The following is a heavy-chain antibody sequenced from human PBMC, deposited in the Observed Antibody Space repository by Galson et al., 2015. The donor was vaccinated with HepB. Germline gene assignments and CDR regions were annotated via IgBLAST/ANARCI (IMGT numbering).Heavy chain of an antibody. CDR1: GFTFSSYA. D-gene: IGHD4-17*01. Sequence: SLRLSCAASGFTFSSYAMSWVRQAPGKGLEWVSAISGSGGSTYYADSVKGRFTISRDNSKNTLYLQMNSLRAEDTAVYYCAKGVAVTTFWAYYFDYWGQGTLVTVSS. J-gene: IGHJ4*02. CDR2: ISGSGGST. V-gene: IGHV3-23*01. CDR3: AKGVAVTTFWAYYFDY.